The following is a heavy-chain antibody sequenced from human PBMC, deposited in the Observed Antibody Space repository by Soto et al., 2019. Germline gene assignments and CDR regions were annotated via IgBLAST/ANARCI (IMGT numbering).Heavy chain of an antibody. V-gene: IGHV3-11*03. CDR3: ARSLRGYSGYSGY. J-gene: IGHJ4*02. Sequence: ESGGGLVKPGGYLRLSCAASGFTFSDYYMSWIRQAPGKGLEWVSYISSSGSDTNYADSVKGRFTVSRDNAKNSLYLQMNSLRAEDTAVYYCARSLRGYSGYSGYWGQGTLVTVSS. CDR2: ISSSGSDT. D-gene: IGHD5-12*01. CDR1: GFTFSDYY.